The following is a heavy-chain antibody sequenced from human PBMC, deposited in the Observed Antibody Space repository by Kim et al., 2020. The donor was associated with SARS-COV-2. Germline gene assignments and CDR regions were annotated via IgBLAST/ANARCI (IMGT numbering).Heavy chain of an antibody. CDR2: IYYSGST. D-gene: IGHD4-17*01. Sequence: SETLSLTCTVSGGSISSSSYYWGWIRQPPGKGLEWIGSIYYSGSTYYNPSLKSRVTISVDTSKNQFSLKLSSVTAADTAVYYCARQVSFTVEPYYFDYWG. V-gene: IGHV4-39*01. J-gene: IGHJ4*01. CDR1: GGSISSSSYY. CDR3: ARQVSFTVEPYYFDY.